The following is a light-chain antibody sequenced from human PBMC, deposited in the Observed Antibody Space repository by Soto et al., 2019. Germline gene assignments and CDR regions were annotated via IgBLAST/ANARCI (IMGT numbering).Light chain of an antibody. Sequence: EIVLTQSPATLSLSPGERATLSCRASQSLSGTLAWFQHKPCQTPRLLIYGEFNRATRMPARFSASGSGTDFSLTISSLEPDDFAVYFCQQRTLWPRTFGQATKVEIK. V-gene: IGKV3-11*01. CDR1: QSLSGT. J-gene: IGKJ1*01. CDR3: QQRTLWPRT. CDR2: GEF.